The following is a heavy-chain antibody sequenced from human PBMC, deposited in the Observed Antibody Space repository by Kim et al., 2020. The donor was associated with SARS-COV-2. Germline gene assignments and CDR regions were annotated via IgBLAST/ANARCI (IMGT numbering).Heavy chain of an antibody. CDR3: AKDKGAGIVATGEFDP. V-gene: IGHV3-30*18. D-gene: IGHD2-21*01. J-gene: IGHJ5*02. CDR1: GFTFSSYG. Sequence: GGSLRLSCAASGFTFSSYGMHWVRQAPGKGLEWVAVISYDGSNKYYADSVKGRFTISRDNSKNTLYLQMNSLRAEDTAVYYCAKDKGAGIVATGEFDPWGQGTLVTVSS. CDR2: ISYDGSNK.